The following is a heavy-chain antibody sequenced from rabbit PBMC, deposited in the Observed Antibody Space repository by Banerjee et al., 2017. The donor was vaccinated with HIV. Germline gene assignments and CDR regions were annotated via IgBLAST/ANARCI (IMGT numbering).Heavy chain of an antibody. D-gene: IGHD1-1*01. Sequence: QEQLVESGGGLVQPEGSLTLTCKASGLDFSRRYWICWVRQAPGKGLEWIACIETGGHNRIYYARWAKGRFTISKTSSTTVTLQMTSLTAADTATYFCARGGFTDYHFWGQGTLVTVS. J-gene: IGHJ3*01. CDR1: GLDFSRRYW. V-gene: IGHV1S45*01. CDR2: IETGGHNRI. CDR3: ARGGFTDYHF.